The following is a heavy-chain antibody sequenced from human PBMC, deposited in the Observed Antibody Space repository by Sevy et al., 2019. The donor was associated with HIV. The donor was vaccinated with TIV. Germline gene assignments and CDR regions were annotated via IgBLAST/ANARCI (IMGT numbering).Heavy chain of an antibody. J-gene: IGHJ5*02. V-gene: IGHV1-2*06. D-gene: IGHD3-22*01. CDR3: AREDYYDASGGWVDP. CDR2: INPNSGAT. Sequence: ASVKVSCKASGYTFIDYYIHWARQAPGQALEWRGRINPNSGATNYAQKFQDRVTMTRDTSISTSYMELRRLRSDDTAVYYCAREDYYDASGGWVDPWGQGTLVTVSS. CDR1: GYTFIDYY.